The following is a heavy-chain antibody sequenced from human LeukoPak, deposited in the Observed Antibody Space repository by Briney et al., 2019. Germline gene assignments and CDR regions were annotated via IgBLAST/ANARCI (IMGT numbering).Heavy chain of an antibody. V-gene: IGHV4-39*01. CDR3: AIETHYYDSSGYSDY. J-gene: IGHJ4*02. D-gene: IGHD3-22*01. CDR2: IFHSGNT. CDR1: GGSISSSTYY. Sequence: PSETLSLTCTVAGGSISSSTYYWGWARQPPGMGLEWIGSIFHSGNTYYNPSLKSRVIISVDTSKNQFSLKLRSVTAADTAVYYCAIETHYYDSSGYSDYWGQGTLVTVSS.